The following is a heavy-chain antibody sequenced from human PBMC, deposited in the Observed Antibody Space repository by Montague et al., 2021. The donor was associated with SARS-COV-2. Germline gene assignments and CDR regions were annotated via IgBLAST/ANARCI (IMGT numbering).Heavy chain of an antibody. Sequence: SETLSLTCAVYGGSFSGYYWTWIRQSPGKGLEWIAEINHSGTTNYNFNPSLRSRVTISVATSTSQFSLTLSSVTAADTGVYYCARWDPQTLTLIGLRGKSASDYWGQGTLVTVSS. CDR1: GGSFSGYY. J-gene: IGHJ4*02. CDR2: INHSGTT. V-gene: IGHV4-34*01. D-gene: IGHD4-23*01. CDR3: ARWDPQTLTLIGLRGKSASDY.